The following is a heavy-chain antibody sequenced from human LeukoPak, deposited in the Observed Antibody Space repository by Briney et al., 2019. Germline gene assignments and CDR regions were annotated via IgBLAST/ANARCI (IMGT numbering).Heavy chain of an antibody. J-gene: IGHJ4*02. Sequence: ASVKVSCKASGYTFTGYYMHWVRQATGQGLEWMGWMNPNSGNTGYAQKFQGRVTMTRNTSISTAYMELSSLRSEDTAVYYCAKAAAVPFDYWGQGTLVTVSS. D-gene: IGHD6-13*01. CDR3: AKAAAVPFDY. V-gene: IGHV1-8*02. CDR1: GYTFTGYY. CDR2: MNPNSGNT.